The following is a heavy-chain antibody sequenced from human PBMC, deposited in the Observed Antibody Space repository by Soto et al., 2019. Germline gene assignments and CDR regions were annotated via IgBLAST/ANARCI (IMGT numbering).Heavy chain of an antibody. D-gene: IGHD2-15*01. CDR1: GYTVTIDW. CDR3: ARHKGYCDSSTCYGMGV. Sequence: PGESLKIPCKASGYTVTIDWIVWVHQMSGKGLEWMGSIYPGDSDIRYSPSLQGQVTISADKSISTAYLQWDRLTASDTAMYFCARHKGYCDSSTCYGMGVWGQGATVTVSS. CDR2: IYPGDSDI. J-gene: IGHJ6*02. V-gene: IGHV5-51*07.